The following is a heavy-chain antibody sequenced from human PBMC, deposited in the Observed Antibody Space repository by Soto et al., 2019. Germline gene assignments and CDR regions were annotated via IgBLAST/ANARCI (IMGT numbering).Heavy chain of an antibody. D-gene: IGHD2-15*01. V-gene: IGHV3-64*01. CDR1: GFTFSSYA. Sequence: EVQLVESGGGLVQPGGSLRLSCAASGFTFSSYAMHWVRQAPGKGLEYVSAISSNGGSTYYANSVKGRFTISRDNSKNALYLQMGSLRAEDIAVYYCARAGINCSGGSCYLRVNAFDIWGQETMVTVSS. CDR2: ISSNGGST. CDR3: ARAGINCSGGSCYLRVNAFDI. J-gene: IGHJ3*02.